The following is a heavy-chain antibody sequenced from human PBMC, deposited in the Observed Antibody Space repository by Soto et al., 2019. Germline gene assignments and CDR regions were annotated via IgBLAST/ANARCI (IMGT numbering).Heavy chain of an antibody. J-gene: IGHJ6*02. CDR1: GYSFTSYW. CDR3: ARLSRDFYYYYGMDV. Sequence: PRESLKISCKGSGYSFTSYWIGWVRQMPGKGLEWMGIIYPGDSDTRYSPSFQGQVTISADKSISTAYLQWSSLKASDTAMYYCARLSRDFYYYYGMDVWGQGTTVTVSS. CDR2: IYPGDSDT. V-gene: IGHV5-51*01.